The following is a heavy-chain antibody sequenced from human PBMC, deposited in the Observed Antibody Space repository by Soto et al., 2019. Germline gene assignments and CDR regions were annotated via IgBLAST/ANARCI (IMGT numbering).Heavy chain of an antibody. CDR2: IYYSGST. Sequence: SETLSLTCTVSGGSISSYYWSWIRQPPGKGLEWIGYIYYSGSTNYNPSLKSRVTISVDTSKNQFSLKLSSVTAADTAVDYCGRVGGGVFDIGGKGKMATVPS. V-gene: IGHV4-59*01. J-gene: IGHJ3*02. D-gene: IGHD3-16*01. CDR1: GGSISSYY. CDR3: GRVGGGVFDI.